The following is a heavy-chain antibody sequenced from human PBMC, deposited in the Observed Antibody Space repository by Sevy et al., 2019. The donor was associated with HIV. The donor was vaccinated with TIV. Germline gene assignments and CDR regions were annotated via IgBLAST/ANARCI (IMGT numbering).Heavy chain of an antibody. Sequence: GGSLRLSCAASGFTFSSYSMNWVRQAPGKGLEWVSSISSSSSYIYYADSVKGRFTIPRDNAKNSLYLQMNSLRAEDTAVYDCARDSLSSSWYGGLDPWGQGTLVTVSS. D-gene: IGHD6-13*01. CDR2: ISSSSSYI. J-gene: IGHJ5*02. V-gene: IGHV3-21*01. CDR3: ARDSLSSSWYGGLDP. CDR1: GFTFSSYS.